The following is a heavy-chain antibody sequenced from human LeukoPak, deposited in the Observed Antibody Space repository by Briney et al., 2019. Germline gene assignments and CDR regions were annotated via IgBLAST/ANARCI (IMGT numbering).Heavy chain of an antibody. Sequence: SETLSLTCTVSGGSISSSYWSWIRQPAGKGLEWIGRIFTSGTTEYNPSLKSRVTMSVDTSKNQFSLKVTSVTAADTAVYYCARGRIQLWSSPFDYWGQGTLVTVSS. D-gene: IGHD5-18*01. CDR1: GGSISSSY. CDR3: ARGRIQLWSSPFDY. V-gene: IGHV4-4*07. J-gene: IGHJ4*02. CDR2: IFTSGTT.